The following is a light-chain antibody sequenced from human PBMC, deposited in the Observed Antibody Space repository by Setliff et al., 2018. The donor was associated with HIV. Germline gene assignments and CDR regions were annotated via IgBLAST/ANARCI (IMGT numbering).Light chain of an antibody. Sequence: QSVLTQPPSVSAAPRQKVTISCSGSTSNIGNNYVSWYQQLPGTAPKLLIYDNNKRPSGIRDRFSGSKSGTSATLGITGLQTWDETHYYCGTWDSSLSAMVVGGGTK. CDR1: TSNIGNNY. J-gene: IGLJ2*01. V-gene: IGLV1-51*01. CDR2: DNN. CDR3: GTWDSSLSAMV.